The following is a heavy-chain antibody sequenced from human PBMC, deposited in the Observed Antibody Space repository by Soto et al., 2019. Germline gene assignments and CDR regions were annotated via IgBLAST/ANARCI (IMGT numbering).Heavy chain of an antibody. CDR3: ARTSSGDLIPAYYYYYYMDV. D-gene: IGHD4-17*01. Sequence: EVQLVESGGGLVQPGGSLRLSCAASGFTVSSNYMSWVRQAPGKGLEWVSVIYSGGSTYYADSVKGRFTISRHNSKNTLYLQMNSLRAEDTAVYYCARTSSGDLIPAYYYYYYMDVWGKGTTVTVSS. J-gene: IGHJ6*03. V-gene: IGHV3-53*04. CDR1: GFTVSSNY. CDR2: IYSGGST.